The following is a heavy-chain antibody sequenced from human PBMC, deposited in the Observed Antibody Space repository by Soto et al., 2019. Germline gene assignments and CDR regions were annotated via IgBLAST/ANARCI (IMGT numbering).Heavy chain of an antibody. D-gene: IGHD6-6*01. Sequence: PSETLSLTCAVSGDSISGGGYSWTWIRQPTGKALEWIGNIYDSGSTSYNPSLKSRVTISVDTSKNQFSLRLTSVTAADTAVYFRARGSSSYYDYGMDVWGQGTTVTVSS. CDR3: ARGSSSYYDYGMDV. J-gene: IGHJ6*02. CDR1: GDSISGGGYS. CDR2: IYDSGST. V-gene: IGHV4-30-2*01.